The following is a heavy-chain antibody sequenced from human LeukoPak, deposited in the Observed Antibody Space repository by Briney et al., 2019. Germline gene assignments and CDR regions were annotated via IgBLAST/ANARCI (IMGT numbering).Heavy chain of an antibody. Sequence: GASVKVSCKASGYTFTGYYMHWVRQAPGQGLEWMGRINPNSGGTNYAQKFQGRVTMTRDTSISTAYMELSRLRSDDTAVYYCARSGPYSSSDYYYYGMDVWGQGTTVTVSS. CDR3: ARSGPYSSSDYYYYGMDV. CDR1: GYTFTGYY. J-gene: IGHJ6*02. V-gene: IGHV1-2*06. D-gene: IGHD6-6*01. CDR2: INPNSGGT.